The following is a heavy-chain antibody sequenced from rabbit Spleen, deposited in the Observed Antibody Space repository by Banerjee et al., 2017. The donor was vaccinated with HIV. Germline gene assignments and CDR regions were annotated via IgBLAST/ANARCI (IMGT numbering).Heavy chain of an antibody. V-gene: IGHV1S7*01. CDR1: GFSFSSDY. D-gene: IGHD4-1*01. CDR3: VREVAGKFNL. J-gene: IGHJ4*01. Sequence: QLEESGGGLVKPEGSLTLTCKASGFSFSSDYDMCWVRQAPGKGLEWIAYIYRDYNVKNYAKWVNGRFTISLDNAQKTVFLQLTSLTAADTATYFCVREVAGKFNLWGQGTLVTV. CDR2: IYRDYNVK.